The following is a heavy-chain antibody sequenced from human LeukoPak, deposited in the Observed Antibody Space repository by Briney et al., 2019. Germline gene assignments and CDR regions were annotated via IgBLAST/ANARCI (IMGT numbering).Heavy chain of an antibody. CDR3: AREVGYGDYVDY. J-gene: IGHJ4*02. CDR1: GGSISSFY. V-gene: IGHV4-59*01. D-gene: IGHD4-17*01. CDR2: INYSGST. Sequence: SETLSLTCTVSGGSISSFYWSWIRQPPGKGLEWLGYINYSGSTNYNPSLKGRVTISVDTSKNQFSLKLSSVTAADTAVYYCAREVGYGDYVDYWGQGTLVTVSS.